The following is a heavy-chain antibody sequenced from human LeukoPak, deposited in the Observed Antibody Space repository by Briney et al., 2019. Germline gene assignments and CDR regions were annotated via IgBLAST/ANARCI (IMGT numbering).Heavy chain of an antibody. J-gene: IGHJ3*02. D-gene: IGHD1-1*01. CDR1: GFTLTSYW. Sequence: GGSLRLSCAASGFTLTSYWMSWVRQAPGKGLEWVANIRYDGTEKNYVDSVKGRFTISRDNAKNSLYLQMNSLRAEDTAVYYCARLLETNAFDIWGQGTMVTVSS. CDR2: IRYDGTEK. V-gene: IGHV3-7*01. CDR3: ARLLETNAFDI.